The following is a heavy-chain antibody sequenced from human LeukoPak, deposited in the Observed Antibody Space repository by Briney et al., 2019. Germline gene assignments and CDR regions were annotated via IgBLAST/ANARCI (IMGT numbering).Heavy chain of an antibody. D-gene: IGHD3-10*01. CDR1: GYTFTGYY. CDR3: ARGRNYYGSGSYPLSYMDV. CDR2: INPNSGGT. Sequence: ASVKVSCKASGYTFTGYYMHWVRQAPGQGLEWMGWINPNSGGTNYAQKFQGRVTMTRDTSISTAYMELSRLRSDDTAVYYCARGRNYYGSGSYPLSYMDVWGKGTTVTVSS. V-gene: IGHV1-2*02. J-gene: IGHJ6*03.